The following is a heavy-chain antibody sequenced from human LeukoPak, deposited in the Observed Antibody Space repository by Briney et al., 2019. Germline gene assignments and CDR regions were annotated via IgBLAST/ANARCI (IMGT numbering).Heavy chain of an antibody. CDR1: GGSISSYY. D-gene: IGHD4-17*01. CDR2: ISYTWTT. Sequence: SETLSLTCTVSGGSISSYYWSWIRQPPGQRLEWIGQISYTWTTTYNPSLKSRVTISADTSKNHISLKLTSVTAADTAVYYCASAYGDNWFDPWGQGTLDTVSS. CDR3: ASAYGDNWFDP. V-gene: IGHV4-59*01. J-gene: IGHJ5*02.